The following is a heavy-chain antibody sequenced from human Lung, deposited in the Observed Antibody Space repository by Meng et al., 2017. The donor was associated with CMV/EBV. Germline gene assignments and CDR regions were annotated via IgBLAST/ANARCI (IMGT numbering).Heavy chain of an antibody. Sequence: SXTXSLXCTVSGGXISSSSYYWGWIRQPPGKGLEWIGSIYYSGSTYYNPSLKSRVTISVDTSKNQFSLKLSSVTAADTAVYYCARDQVRAAAGIWEPDHAFDIWXQGTXVTVSS. CDR1: GGXISSSSYY. J-gene: IGHJ3*02. CDR2: IYYSGST. D-gene: IGHD6-13*01. CDR3: ARDQVRAAAGIWEPDHAFDI. V-gene: IGHV4-39*07.